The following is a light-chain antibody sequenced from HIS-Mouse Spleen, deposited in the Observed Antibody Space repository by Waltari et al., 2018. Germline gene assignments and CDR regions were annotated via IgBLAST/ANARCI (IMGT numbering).Light chain of an antibody. CDR3: QQRSNWPPLT. J-gene: IGKJ4*01. Sequence: EIVLTQSPATLSLSPGERATLSCRASPSVSSYLAWYQQKPGQAPRLLIYDASNRATGIPARFSGSGSGTDFTLTISSLEPEDFAVYYCQQRSNWPPLTFGGGTNVEIK. V-gene: IGKV3-11*01. CDR1: PSVSSY. CDR2: DAS.